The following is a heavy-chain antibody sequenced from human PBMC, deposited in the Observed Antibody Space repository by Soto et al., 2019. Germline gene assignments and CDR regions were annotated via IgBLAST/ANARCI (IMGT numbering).Heavy chain of an antibody. V-gene: IGHV3-15*07. D-gene: IGHD3-22*01. Sequence: EVQLVESGGGLVKPGESLRLSCTALGLTLTDGWMEWVRQAPGKGLEWVGRLKSKPNGGTADYAAPVRGRFTTLRDDSKNMLYLQMNSLKPEDTAVYYCAFHRHSRAVHFDSWGQGTLVTVSS. CDR1: GLTLTDGW. CDR2: LKSKPNGGTA. J-gene: IGHJ4*02. CDR3: AFHRHSRAVHFDS.